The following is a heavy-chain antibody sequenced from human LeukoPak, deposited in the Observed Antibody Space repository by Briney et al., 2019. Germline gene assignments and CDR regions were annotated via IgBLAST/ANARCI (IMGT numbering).Heavy chain of an antibody. J-gene: IGHJ3*02. D-gene: IGHD1-26*01. Sequence: GGSLRLSCAASGFTFSSYWMSWVRQAPGKGLEWVANIKQDGSEKYYVDSVKGRFTISRDNAKNSLYLQMNSLRAEDTAVYYCARIGPSGSYAFDIWGQGTMVTVSS. CDR3: ARIGPSGSYAFDI. CDR1: GFTFSSYW. CDR2: IKQDGSEK. V-gene: IGHV3-7*03.